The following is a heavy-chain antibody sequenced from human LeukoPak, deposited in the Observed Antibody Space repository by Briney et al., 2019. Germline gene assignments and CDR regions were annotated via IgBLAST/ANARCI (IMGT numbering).Heavy chain of an antibody. V-gene: IGHV3-53*01. CDR1: GFTVSSNY. D-gene: IGHD3-16*02. CDR2: IYSGGGT. CDR3: AKSLGVGGYTRYKGFDQ. Sequence: PGGSLRLSCAASGFTVSSNYMTWVRQAPGKGLEWVSVIYSGGGTFYADSVKGRFTISRDNSKNTMYLQMNSLRAEDTAAYYCAKSLGVGGYTRYKGFDQWGQGTLVVVSS. J-gene: IGHJ4*02.